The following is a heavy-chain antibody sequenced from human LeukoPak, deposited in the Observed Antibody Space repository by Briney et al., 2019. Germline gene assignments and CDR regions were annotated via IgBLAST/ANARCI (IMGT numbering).Heavy chain of an antibody. V-gene: IGHV3-23*01. CDR1: GFTFSNYA. CDR2: ISASGGST. Sequence: PGGSLRLSCTASGFTFSNYAMSWVRQAPGKGLEWVSGISASGGSTYYADSVKGRFTISRDNSKNTLYLQMNSLRAEDTAVYYCAKASGYVLYYFDYWGQGTLVTVSS. J-gene: IGHJ4*02. CDR3: AKASGYVLYYFDY. D-gene: IGHD5-12*01.